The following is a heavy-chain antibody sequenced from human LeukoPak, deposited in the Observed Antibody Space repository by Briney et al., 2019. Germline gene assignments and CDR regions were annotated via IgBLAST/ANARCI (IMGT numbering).Heavy chain of an antibody. J-gene: IGHJ4*02. D-gene: IGHD5-18*01. CDR1: GGSISSYY. V-gene: IGHV4-4*07. CDR3: ARDVDTFFDY. Sequence: SETLSLTCTVSGGSISSYYWSWIRQPAGKGLEWIGRIYASGSTYYNPSLKSRVTMSVDTFKTQFSLKLTSVTAADTAVYYCARDVDTFFDYWGQGTLVTVSS. CDR2: IYASGST.